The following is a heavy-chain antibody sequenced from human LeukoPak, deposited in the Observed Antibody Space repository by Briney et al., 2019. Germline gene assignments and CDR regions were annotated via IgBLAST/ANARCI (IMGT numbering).Heavy chain of an antibody. D-gene: IGHD3-10*01. V-gene: IGHV1-18*01. CDR1: GYTFTSYG. Sequence: ASVKVSCKASGYTFTSYGISWVRQAPGQGLEWMGWISAYNGNTNYAQKLQGRVTMTTDTSTSTAYMELRSLRSDDTAVYYCARGSPKKYYYGSGSYYNGFDYWGQGTLVTVSS. CDR2: ISAYNGNT. CDR3: ARGSPKKYYYGSGSYYNGFDY. J-gene: IGHJ4*02.